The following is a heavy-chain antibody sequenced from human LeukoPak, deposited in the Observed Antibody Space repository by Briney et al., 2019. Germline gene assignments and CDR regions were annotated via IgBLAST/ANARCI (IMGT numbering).Heavy chain of an antibody. CDR2: ISSSSSYI. Sequence: GGSLRLSCAASGFTFSSYGMHWVRQAPGKGLEWVSSISSSSSYIYYADSVKGRFTISRDNAKNSLYLQMNSLRAEDTAVYYCARDAGGVWGSYFDYWGQGTLVTVST. D-gene: IGHD3-16*01. CDR3: ARDAGGVWGSYFDY. J-gene: IGHJ4*02. CDR1: GFTFSSYG. V-gene: IGHV3-21*01.